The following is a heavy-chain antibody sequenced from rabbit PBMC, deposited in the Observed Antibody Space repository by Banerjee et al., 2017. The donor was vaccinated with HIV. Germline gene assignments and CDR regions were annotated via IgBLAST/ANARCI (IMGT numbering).Heavy chain of an antibody. V-gene: IGHV1S43*01. D-gene: IGHD8-1*01. CDR2: IYTISGST. CDR3: ARGYAGSSYWGL. Sequence: QEQLEESGGGLVKPGGTLTLTCKASGFSFSSGYDMCWVRQAPGKGLELIVCIYTISGSTWYASWVHGRFIISLDNAQNTVPLQMTNLTAADTATYFCARGYAGSSYWGLWGQGTLVTVS. CDR1: GFSFSSGYD. J-gene: IGHJ4*01.